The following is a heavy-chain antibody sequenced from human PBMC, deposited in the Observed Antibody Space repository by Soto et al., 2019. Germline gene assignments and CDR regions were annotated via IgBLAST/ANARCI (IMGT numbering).Heavy chain of an antibody. Sequence: SEALSLTCSVSGGSIRSYYWSWIRQSPEKGLEWIGYFYHSGNSNYNPSLKSRVTISVDTSKNQLSLSLRSVTAADTAVSFCARISSVDPYGYVNGGLDVWGQGTTVTVSS. CDR2: FYHSGNS. D-gene: IGHD5-18*01. V-gene: IGHV4-59*01. CDR3: ARISSVDPYGYVNGGLDV. J-gene: IGHJ6*02. CDR1: GGSIRSYY.